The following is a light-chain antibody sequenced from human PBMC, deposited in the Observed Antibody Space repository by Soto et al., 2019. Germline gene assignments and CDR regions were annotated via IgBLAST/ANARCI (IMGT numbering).Light chain of an antibody. J-gene: IGKJ2*01. CDR1: QSVIHTSNNKSY. Sequence: DIMMTQSPDSLAVSLGERATINCKSSQSVIHTSNNKSYLAWYQQKAGQPPELLLYWASARDSGVPDRFSGSGSGTNFTLTINSLQAEDVEVYYCQQYYNTPRTFGQGTKVDI. V-gene: IGKV4-1*01. CDR2: WAS. CDR3: QQYYNTPRT.